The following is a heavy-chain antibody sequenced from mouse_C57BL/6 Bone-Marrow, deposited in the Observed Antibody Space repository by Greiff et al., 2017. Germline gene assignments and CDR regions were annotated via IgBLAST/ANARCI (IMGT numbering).Heavy chain of an antibody. CDR3: ARGRRDRYFDV. CDR1: GYTFTSYW. D-gene: IGHD3-3*01. V-gene: IGHV1-64*01. J-gene: IGHJ1*03. Sequence: QVQLQPPGAELVKPGASVKLSCKASGYTFTSYWMHWVKQRPGQGLEWIGMIHPNSGSTNYNEKFKSKATLTVDKSSSTAYMQLSSLTSEDSAVVYCARGRRDRYFDVWGTGTTVTVSS. CDR2: IHPNSGST.